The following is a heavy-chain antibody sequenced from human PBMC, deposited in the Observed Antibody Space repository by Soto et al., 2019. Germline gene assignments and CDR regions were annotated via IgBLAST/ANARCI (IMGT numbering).Heavy chain of an antibody. Sequence: EVKLVESGGGLVQPGGSLRLSCAASGFTFSSYSMNWVRQAPGKGLEWVSYISGSSSSIHYADSVRGRFTISRDNAKNSLYLQMNSLRGEDTAVYYCATDRVWAFDMWGQGTMVTVSS. CDR1: GFTFSSYS. V-gene: IGHV3-48*01. CDR2: ISGSSSSI. D-gene: IGHD6-6*01. CDR3: ATDRVWAFDM. J-gene: IGHJ3*02.